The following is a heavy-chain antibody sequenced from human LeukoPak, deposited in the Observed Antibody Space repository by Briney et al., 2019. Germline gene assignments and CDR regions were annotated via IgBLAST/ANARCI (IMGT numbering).Heavy chain of an antibody. V-gene: IGHV4-34*01. CDR1: GGSFSGYY. CDR2: INHSGST. J-gene: IGHJ6*03. D-gene: IGHD3-3*01. Sequence: SETLSLTCAVYGGSFSGYYWSWIRQPPGKGLEWIGEINHSGSTNYNPSLKSRVTISVDTSKNQFSLKLGSVTAADTAVYYCASGMGWGITIFGVVTSPGYYYYMDVWGKETTVTVSS. CDR3: ASGMGWGITIFGVVTSPGYYYYMDV.